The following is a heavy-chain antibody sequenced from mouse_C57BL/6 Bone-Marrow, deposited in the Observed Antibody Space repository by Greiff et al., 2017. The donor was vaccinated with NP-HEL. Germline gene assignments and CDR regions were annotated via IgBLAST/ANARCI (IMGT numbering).Heavy chain of an antibody. CDR3: AILITTVVADYAMDY. Sequence: QLQQPVAELVKPGASVKLSCKASGYTFTSYWMHWVKQRPGRGLEWIGRIDPNSGGTKYNEKFKSKATLTVDKPSSTAYMQLSSLTSEDSAVYYCAILITTVVADYAMDYWGQGTSVTVSS. CDR2: IDPNSGGT. CDR1: GYTFTSYW. V-gene: IGHV1-72*01. J-gene: IGHJ4*01. D-gene: IGHD1-1*01.